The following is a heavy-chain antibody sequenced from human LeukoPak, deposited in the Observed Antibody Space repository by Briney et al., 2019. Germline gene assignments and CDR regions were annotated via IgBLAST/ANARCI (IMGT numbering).Heavy chain of an antibody. V-gene: IGHV3-53*01. CDR2: FYSGGAT. J-gene: IGHJ6*02. D-gene: IGHD2-15*01. Sequence: PRGSLRLSCAASGFIVSANYMSWVRQTPGKGLEWVSIFYSGGATFYVDSVKGRFTISRDNSKNMLYLQMNSLRAEDTAVYYCARGRGLDVWGQGTTVTVSS. CDR3: ARGRGLDV. CDR1: GFIVSANY.